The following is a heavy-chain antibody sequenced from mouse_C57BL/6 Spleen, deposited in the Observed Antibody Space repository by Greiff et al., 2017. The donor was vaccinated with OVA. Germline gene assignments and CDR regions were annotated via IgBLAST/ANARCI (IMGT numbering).Heavy chain of an antibody. V-gene: IGHV5-4*01. CDR3: ARDDRTSPFAY. J-gene: IGHJ3*01. CDR2: ISDGGSYT. CDR1: GFTFSSYA. Sequence: EVQVVESGGGLVKPGGSLKLSCSASGFTFSSYAMSWVRQTPEKRLEWVATISDGGSYTYYPDNVKGRFTISRDNAKNNLYLQMSHLKSEDTAMYYCARDDRTSPFAYWGQGTLVTVSA. D-gene: IGHD5-1*01.